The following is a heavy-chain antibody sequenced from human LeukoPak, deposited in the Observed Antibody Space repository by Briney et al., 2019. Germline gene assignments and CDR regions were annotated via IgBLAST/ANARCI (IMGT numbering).Heavy chain of an antibody. CDR2: IYYSGST. CDR3: ARVSRSGGDY. J-gene: IGHJ4*02. D-gene: IGHD1-14*01. Sequence: PSETLSLTCTVSGGSISSSSYYWGWIRQPPGKGLEWIGSIYYSGSTYYNPSLKSRVTISVDTSKNQFSLKLSSVTAADTAVYYCARVSRSGGDYWGQGTLVTVSS. CDR1: GGSISSSSYY. V-gene: IGHV4-39*07.